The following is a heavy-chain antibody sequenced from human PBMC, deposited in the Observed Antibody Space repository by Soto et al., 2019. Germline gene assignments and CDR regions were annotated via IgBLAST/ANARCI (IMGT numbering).Heavy chain of an antibody. CDR1: GCSFATYW. V-gene: IGHV5-51*01. Sequence: PWASLKISCEGSGCSFATYWDAWVRQMPGKGLEWMGMIYPADSDTRYSPSFQGQVTISADKSISTASLYWSSLKASDTAIYYCARQYADTRRGGDHHHGLAVRAQGTTVTVS. D-gene: IGHD4-17*01. CDR3: ARQYADTRRGGDHHHGLAV. CDR2: IYPADSDT. J-gene: IGHJ6*02.